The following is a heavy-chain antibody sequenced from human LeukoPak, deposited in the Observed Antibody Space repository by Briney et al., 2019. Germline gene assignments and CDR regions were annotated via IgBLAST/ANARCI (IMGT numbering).Heavy chain of an antibody. V-gene: IGHV3-9*01. Sequence: GRSLRLSCAASGFTFDDYAMHWVRHAPGKGLEWVAGISWSSGNIGYADSMKGRFTISRDNAENSLHLEMNSLRHEDTAVYFCARDAWRRAFNYGMDVWGQGTTVAVSS. CDR2: ISWSSGNI. J-gene: IGHJ6*02. CDR3: ARDAWRRAFNYGMDV. D-gene: IGHD5-12*01. CDR1: GFTFDDYA.